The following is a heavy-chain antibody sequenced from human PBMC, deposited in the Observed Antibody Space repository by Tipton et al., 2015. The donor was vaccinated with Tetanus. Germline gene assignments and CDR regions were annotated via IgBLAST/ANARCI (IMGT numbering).Heavy chain of an antibody. CDR2: INHSGST. V-gene: IGHV4-34*01. D-gene: IGHD6-13*01. Sequence: TLSLTCAVYGGSFSGYYWSWIRQPPGKGLEWIGEINHSGSTNYNPSLKSRVTISVDTSKNQFSLKLSSVTAADTAVYYCARSWYETMGSYDYWGQGTLVTVSS. J-gene: IGHJ4*02. CDR1: GGSFSGYY. CDR3: ARSWYETMGSYDY.